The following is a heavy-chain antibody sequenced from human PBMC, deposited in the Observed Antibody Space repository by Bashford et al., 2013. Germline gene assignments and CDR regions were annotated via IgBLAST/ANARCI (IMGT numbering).Heavy chain of an antibody. D-gene: IGHD3-9*01. J-gene: IGHJ4*02. CDR2: IYYSGST. V-gene: IGHV4-39*02. Sequence: SETLSLTCTVSGGSISSSSYYWGWIRQPPGKGLEWIGSIYYSGSTYYNPSLKSRVTISVDTSKNLFSLKLRSVAAADTAVYYCARAAWHYDIFVRDYFDSWGQGTLVTVSS. CDR3: ARAAWHYDIFVRDYFDS. CDR1: GGSISSSSYY.